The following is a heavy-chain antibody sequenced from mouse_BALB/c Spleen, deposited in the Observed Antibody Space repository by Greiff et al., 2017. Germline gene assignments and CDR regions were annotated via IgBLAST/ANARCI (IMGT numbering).Heavy chain of an antibody. CDR2: IWSGGST. D-gene: IGHD2-4*01. V-gene: IGHV2-2*02. Sequence: VQLQQSGPGLVQSSQSLSITCTVSGFSLTSYGVHWVRQSPGKGLEWLGVIWSGGSTDYNAAFISRLSISKDNSKSQVCFKMNSLQANDTAIYYCARERGDYEGCFDVWGAGTTVTVSA. CDR1: GFSLTSYG. J-gene: IGHJ1*01. CDR3: ARERGDYEGCFDV.